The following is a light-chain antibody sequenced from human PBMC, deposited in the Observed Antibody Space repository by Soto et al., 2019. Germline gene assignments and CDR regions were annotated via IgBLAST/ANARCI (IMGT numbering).Light chain of an antibody. CDR1: QGISYF. Sequence: DIQFTQSPSFLSASVGDRVTITCRASQGISYFLAWYQQKPGKAPKLLIYAASTLQSGVPSRFSGSGSGTEFTLTISCLQPEDFATYHCQQFKSYPFTFGGGTKVDIK. CDR2: AAS. CDR3: QQFKSYPFT. V-gene: IGKV1-9*01. J-gene: IGKJ4*01.